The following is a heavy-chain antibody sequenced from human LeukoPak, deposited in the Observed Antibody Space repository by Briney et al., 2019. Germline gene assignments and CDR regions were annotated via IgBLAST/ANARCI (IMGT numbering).Heavy chain of an antibody. J-gene: IGHJ4*02. CDR1: GFSLSSYG. D-gene: IGHD6-19*01. Sequence: GESLKISCAASGFSLSSYGMSWVRPAPGKGLEWVSAISVTGANTYYADSVKGRFTISRDNSKNTLFLQMISLGAEDTAVYYCARQWLLGFYFDYWGQGTLVTVSS. V-gene: IGHV3-23*01. CDR3: ARQWLLGFYFDY. CDR2: ISVTGANT.